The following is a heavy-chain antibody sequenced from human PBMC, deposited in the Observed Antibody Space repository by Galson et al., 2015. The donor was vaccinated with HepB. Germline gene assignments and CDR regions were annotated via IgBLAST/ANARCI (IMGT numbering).Heavy chain of an antibody. Sequence: SVKVSCKASGCTFSSYAISWVRQAPGQGLEWMGRIIPILGIANYAQKFQGRVTITADKSTSTAYMELSSLRSEDTAVYYCARGEVGYYGSGSPSPFDYWGQGTLVTVSS. V-gene: IGHV1-69*04. CDR2: IIPILGIA. J-gene: IGHJ4*02. CDR1: GCTFSSYA. CDR3: ARGEVGYYGSGSPSPFDY. D-gene: IGHD3-10*01.